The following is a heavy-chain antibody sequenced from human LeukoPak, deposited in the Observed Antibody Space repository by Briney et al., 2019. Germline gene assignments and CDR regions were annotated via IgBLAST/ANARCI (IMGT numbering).Heavy chain of an antibody. Sequence: GGSLRLSCAASGFTFSSYEMNWVRQAPGKGLEWVSYISSSGSTIYYADSVKGRFTISRDNAKNSLYLQMNSLRAEDTAVYYWARGGLGGGLTGDDYWGQGTLVTVSS. D-gene: IGHD3-9*01. CDR2: ISSSGSTI. V-gene: IGHV3-48*03. CDR3: ARGGLGGGLTGDDY. J-gene: IGHJ4*02. CDR1: GFTFSSYE.